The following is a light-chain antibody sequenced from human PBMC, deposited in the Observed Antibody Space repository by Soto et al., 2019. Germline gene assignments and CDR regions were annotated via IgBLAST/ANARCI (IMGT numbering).Light chain of an antibody. J-gene: IGKJ5*01. CDR3: QQYGSSPPVT. CDR1: QSVSSTY. V-gene: IGKV3-20*01. CDR2: GES. Sequence: EIVLTQSPGTLSLSPGERATLSCRASQSVSSTYLAWYQQRPGQAPRLLIYGESGRATGIPDRFSGSGSGTDFTLTISRLEPEDFAVYYCQQYGSSPPVTFGQGTRLEIK.